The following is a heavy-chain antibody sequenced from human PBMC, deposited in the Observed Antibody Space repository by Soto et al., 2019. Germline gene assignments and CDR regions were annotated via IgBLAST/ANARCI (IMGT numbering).Heavy chain of an antibody. V-gene: IGHV1-18*01. Sequence: QVQLVQSGAEVKKPGASVKVSCKASGYTFTNYAFSWVRQAPGQWLEWMGWIRAYNGNTNYPQKLQGRVTMTTDTSTSTAYLELRSLRADDTAVYSCARDLAGAGPCDCWGQGTLVTVSS. CDR3: ARDLAGAGPCDC. J-gene: IGHJ4*02. CDR1: GYTFTNYA. D-gene: IGHD6-13*01. CDR2: IRAYNGNT.